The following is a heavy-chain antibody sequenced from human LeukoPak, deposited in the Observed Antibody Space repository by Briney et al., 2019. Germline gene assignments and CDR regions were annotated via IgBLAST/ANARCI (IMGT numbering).Heavy chain of an antibody. CDR1: GFTFSSYS. D-gene: IGHD2-15*01. Sequence: GGSLRLSCAASGFTFSSYSMNWVRQAPGKGLEWVSSISSSSSYIDYADSVKGRFTISRDNAKNSLYLQMNSLRAEDTAVYYCARSGGDCWGQGTLVTVSS. CDR3: ARSGGDC. V-gene: IGHV3-21*01. CDR2: ISSSSSYI. J-gene: IGHJ4*02.